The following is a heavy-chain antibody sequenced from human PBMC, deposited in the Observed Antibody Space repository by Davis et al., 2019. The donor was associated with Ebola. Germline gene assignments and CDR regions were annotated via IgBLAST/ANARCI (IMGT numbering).Heavy chain of an antibody. D-gene: IGHD4-17*01. Sequence: MPSETLSLTCAVYGGSFSGYYWSWIRQPPGKGLEWIGEINHSGSTNYNPSLKSRATISVDTSKNQFSLKLTSVTAADTAVYYCARRPTVNWFDLWGQGTLVTVSS. V-gene: IGHV4-34*01. CDR1: GGSFSGYY. CDR2: INHSGST. J-gene: IGHJ5*02. CDR3: ARRPTVNWFDL.